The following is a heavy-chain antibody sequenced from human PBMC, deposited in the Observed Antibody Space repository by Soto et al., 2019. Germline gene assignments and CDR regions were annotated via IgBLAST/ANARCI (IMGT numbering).Heavy chain of an antibody. V-gene: IGHV3-30*18. CDR2: ISYDGSNK. CDR1: GFTFSSYG. J-gene: IGHJ4*02. CDR3: AKSFDPPQWPTMYYFDY. Sequence: GGSLRLSCAASGFTFSSYGMHWVRQAPGKGLEWVAVISYDGSNKYYADSVKGRFTISRDNSKNTLYLQMNSLRAEDTAVYYCAKSFDPPQWPTMYYFDYWGQGTLVTVSS. D-gene: IGHD6-19*01.